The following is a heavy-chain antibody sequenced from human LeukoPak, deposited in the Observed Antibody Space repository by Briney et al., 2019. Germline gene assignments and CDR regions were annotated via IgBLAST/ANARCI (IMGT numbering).Heavy chain of an antibody. CDR2: INHSGST. J-gene: IGHJ4*02. D-gene: IGHD6-13*01. CDR1: GGSFSGYY. CDR3: ARGSVAAAGVY. Sequence: SETLSLTCAVYGGSFSGYYWSWIRQPPGKGLEWIGEINHSGSTNYNPSLKSRVTISVDTFKNQFSLKLSSVTAADTAVYYCARGSVAAAGVYWGQGTLVTVSS. V-gene: IGHV4-34*01.